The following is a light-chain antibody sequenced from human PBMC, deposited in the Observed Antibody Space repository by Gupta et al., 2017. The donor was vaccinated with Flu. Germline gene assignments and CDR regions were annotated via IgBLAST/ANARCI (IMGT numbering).Light chain of an antibody. J-gene: IGLJ3*02. Sequence: ITISCTGTSRYVVSYHLVSWYQQHPGTAPKLMMYEGSKRPSGVSNRFSGSNSANTASLTIYGLLAEDEADYYCSSYEGSRTHGVFGGGTKLTVL. CDR3: SSYEGSRTHGV. V-gene: IGLV2-23*01. CDR1: SRYVVSYHL. CDR2: EGS.